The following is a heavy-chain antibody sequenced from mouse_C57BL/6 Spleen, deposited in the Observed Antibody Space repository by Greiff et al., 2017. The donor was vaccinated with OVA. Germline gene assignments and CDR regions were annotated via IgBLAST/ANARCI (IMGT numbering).Heavy chain of an antibody. CDR2: IDPENGDT. J-gene: IGHJ2*01. D-gene: IGHD1-1*01. Sequence: VQLQQSGAELVRPGASVKLSCTASGFNITDDYMHWVKQRPEQGLEWIGWIDPENGDTEYASTLQGKATNTADTSSHTAYQQLSSLTSEDTAFYYCTTYYYGSGWGQGTTLTVSS. CDR3: TTYYYGSG. V-gene: IGHV14-4*01. CDR1: GFNITDDY.